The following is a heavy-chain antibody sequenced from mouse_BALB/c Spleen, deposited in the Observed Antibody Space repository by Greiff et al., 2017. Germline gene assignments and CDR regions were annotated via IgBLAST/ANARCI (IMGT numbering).Heavy chain of an antibody. V-gene: IGHV1-69*02. CDR3: TRSGPYFDY. D-gene: IGHD4-1*01. CDR2: IYPSDSYT. Sequence: QVQLQQPGAELVRPGASVKLSCKASGYTFTSYWINWVKQRPGQGLEWIGNIYPSDSYTNYNQKFKDKATLTVDKSSSTAYMQLSSPTSEDSAVYYCTRSGPYFDYWGQGTTLTVSS. CDR1: GYTFTSYW. J-gene: IGHJ2*01.